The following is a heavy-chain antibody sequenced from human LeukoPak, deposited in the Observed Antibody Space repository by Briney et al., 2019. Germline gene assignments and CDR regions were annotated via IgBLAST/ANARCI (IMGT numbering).Heavy chain of an antibody. D-gene: IGHD2-15*01. Sequence: PSETLSLTCTVSGGSISSSSYYWGWIRQPPGKGLEWIGSIYYSESTYYNPSLKSRVTISVDTSKNQFSLKLSSVTAADTAVYYCARRYCSGGSCYSDNWFDPWGQGTLVTVSS. CDR1: GGSISSSSYY. V-gene: IGHV4-39*01. J-gene: IGHJ5*02. CDR3: ARRYCSGGSCYSDNWFDP. CDR2: IYYSEST.